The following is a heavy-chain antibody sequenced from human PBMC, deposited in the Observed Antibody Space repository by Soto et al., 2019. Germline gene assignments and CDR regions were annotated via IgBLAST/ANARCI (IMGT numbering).Heavy chain of an antibody. Sequence: EVQLVESGGGLVKPGGYLRLSCAASGFTFSSYSMNWVRQAPGKGLEWVSSISSSSSYIYYADSVKGRFTISRDNAKNSLYLQMNSLRAEETAVYYCASGAYSRPTLLWYWGQGTLVTVSS. V-gene: IGHV3-21*01. CDR2: ISSSSSYI. CDR3: ASGAYSRPTLLWY. CDR1: GFTFSSYS. J-gene: IGHJ4*02. D-gene: IGHD2-21*01.